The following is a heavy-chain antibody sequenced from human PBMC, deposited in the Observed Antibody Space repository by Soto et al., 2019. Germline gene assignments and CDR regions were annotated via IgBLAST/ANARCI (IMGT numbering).Heavy chain of an antibody. CDR3: ARTGGWLRFLEWNRYNWFDP. V-gene: IGHV4-34*01. Sequence: TSETLSLTCAVYGGYFSGYYWSWIRQPPGKGLEWIGEINHSGSTNYNPSLKSRVTISVDTSKNRFSLKLSSVTAADTAVYYCARTGGWLRFLEWNRYNWFDPWGQGTLVTVSS. CDR1: GGYFSGYY. J-gene: IGHJ5*02. CDR2: INHSGST. D-gene: IGHD3-3*01.